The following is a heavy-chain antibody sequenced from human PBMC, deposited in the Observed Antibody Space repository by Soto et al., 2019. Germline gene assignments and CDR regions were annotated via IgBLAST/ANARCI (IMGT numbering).Heavy chain of an antibody. V-gene: IGHV1-69*01. J-gene: IGHJ4*02. Sequence: QVQLVQSGAEVKKPGSSVKVSCKASGGIFSTYAISWLRQAPGQGLEWMGGIIPIFGTPNYAQRFQGRVTISAAESTSTAYMDLSRLRSEDTAVYYCARDRDDYGSGNYYNRIDFWGQGTLVTVSS. CDR1: GGIFSTYA. CDR2: IIPIFGTP. D-gene: IGHD3-10*01. CDR3: ARDRDDYGSGNYYNRIDF.